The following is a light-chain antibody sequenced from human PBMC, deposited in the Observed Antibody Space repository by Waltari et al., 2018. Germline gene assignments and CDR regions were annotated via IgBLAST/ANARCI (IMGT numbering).Light chain of an antibody. V-gene: IGKV1D-12*01. CDR2: DAT. J-gene: IGKJ5*01. CDR1: QGIRTW. CDR3: QQANSFPIT. Sequence: IRETQSPSYVSASIGDRVTITCRASQGIRTWLSWYQKRPGEAPRLLIHDATSLQSGVPSRFNGGGSGTDFTLTISGLQPEDFATYYCQQANSFPITFGQGTRLDIK.